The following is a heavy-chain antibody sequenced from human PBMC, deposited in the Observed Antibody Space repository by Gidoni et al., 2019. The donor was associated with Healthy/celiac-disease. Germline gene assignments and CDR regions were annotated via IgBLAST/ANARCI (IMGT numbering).Heavy chain of an antibody. Sequence: QVQLQESGPGLVKPSETLSLTCTVSGRSVSRGSYYWSWIRQPPGKGLEWIGYIYYSGSTNYNPSLKSRVTISVDTSKNQFSLKLSSVTAADTAVYYCARGYCSGGSCHEVDYWGQGTLVTVSS. CDR2: IYYSGST. CDR3: ARGYCSGGSCHEVDY. CDR1: GRSVSRGSYY. D-gene: IGHD2-15*01. V-gene: IGHV4-61*01. J-gene: IGHJ4*02.